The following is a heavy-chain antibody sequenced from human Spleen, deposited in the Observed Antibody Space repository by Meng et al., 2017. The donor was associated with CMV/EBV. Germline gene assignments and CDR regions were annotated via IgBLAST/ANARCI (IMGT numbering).Heavy chain of an antibody. CDR1: GYSFTGYF. J-gene: IGHJ4*02. V-gene: IGHV1-46*01. D-gene: IGHD2-15*01. CDR3: ARIPTSGDIFFDC. Sequence: ASVKVSCKASGYSFTGYFVNWVRQAPGQGLEWMGIINPSGGSTSYAQKFQGRVTMTRDTSTSTVYMELSSLRSEDTAVYYCARIPTSGDIFFDCWGQGTLVTVSS. CDR2: INPSGGST.